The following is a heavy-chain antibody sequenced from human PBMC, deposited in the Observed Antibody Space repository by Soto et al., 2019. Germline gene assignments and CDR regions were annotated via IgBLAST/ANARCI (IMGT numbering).Heavy chain of an antibody. Sequence: SETLSLTCTVSGGSISSSSYYWGWIRQPPGKGLEWIGSIYYSGSTYYNPSLKSRVTISVDTSKNQFSLKLSSVTAADTAVYYCARYATAMGTGYWGQGTLATVSS. J-gene: IGHJ4*02. CDR3: ARYATAMGTGY. CDR1: GGSISSSSYY. V-gene: IGHV4-39*01. D-gene: IGHD5-18*01. CDR2: IYYSGST.